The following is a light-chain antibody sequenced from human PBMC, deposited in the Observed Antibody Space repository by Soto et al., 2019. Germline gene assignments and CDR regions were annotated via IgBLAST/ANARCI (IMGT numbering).Light chain of an antibody. CDR1: SSDVGGYNY. CDR3: SSYAGRNNYV. J-gene: IGLJ1*01. CDR2: EVS. Sequence: QSVLTQPPSASGSPGQSVTISCTGTSSDVGGYNYVSWFQQHPGKAPKLIIYEVSKRPSGVPDRFSGSKSGNTASLTVSGLQAEDEADYDCSSYAGRNNYVVGTVTKVTVL. V-gene: IGLV2-8*01.